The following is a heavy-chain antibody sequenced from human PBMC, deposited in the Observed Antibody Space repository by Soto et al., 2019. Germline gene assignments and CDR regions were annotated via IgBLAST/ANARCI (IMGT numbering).Heavy chain of an antibody. CDR3: ARSPRRSSSSYKRVEEWFDP. J-gene: IGHJ5*02. Sequence: SVKVSCKASGGTFSSYAISGVRQAPGRGLEWMGGIIPIFGTANYAQKFQGRVTITADESTSTAYMEPSSLRSEETAVYYCARSPRRSSSSYKRVEEWFDPWGQGTQVTVSS. CDR1: GGTFSSYA. V-gene: IGHV1-69*13. D-gene: IGHD2-2*02. CDR2: IIPIFGTA.